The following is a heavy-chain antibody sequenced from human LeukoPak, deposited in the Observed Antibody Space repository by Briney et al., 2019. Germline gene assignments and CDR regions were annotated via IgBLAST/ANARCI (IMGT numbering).Heavy chain of an antibody. J-gene: IGHJ4*02. D-gene: IGHD1-26*01. Sequence: GGSLRLSCAGSGFTFSTYAMSWVRQAPGKGLEWVSGISSSGDRTFYRDSVKGRFTISRDNSKNTLYLQLNSLRAEDTAAYHCAVRTRGSYFDYWGQGALVTVPS. CDR2: ISSSGDRT. CDR1: GFTFSTYA. CDR3: AVRTRGSYFDY. V-gene: IGHV3-23*01.